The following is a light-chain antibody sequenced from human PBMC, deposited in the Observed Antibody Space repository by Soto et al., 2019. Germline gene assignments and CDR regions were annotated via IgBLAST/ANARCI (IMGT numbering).Light chain of an antibody. CDR1: QSVSSSY. Sequence: EIVLTQSPGTLSLSPGDSATLSCRASQSVSSSYLAWYQQKTGQAPRLLIYGESSRATGIPDRFSGSGSGTDLTLTISRLEPEDLAVYYCQQYGSSPQTCGQGTKVDIK. CDR3: QQYGSSPQT. CDR2: GES. J-gene: IGKJ1*01. V-gene: IGKV3-20*01.